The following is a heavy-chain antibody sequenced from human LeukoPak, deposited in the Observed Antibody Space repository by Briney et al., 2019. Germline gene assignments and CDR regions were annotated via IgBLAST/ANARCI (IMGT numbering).Heavy chain of an antibody. D-gene: IGHD5-12*01. CDR3: ATDHKATGAFDI. V-gene: IGHV1-24*01. J-gene: IGHJ3*02. CDR1: GYTLTELS. Sequence: ASVKVSCKVSGYTLTELSTHWVRQAPGKGLEWMGGFDPEDGETIYAQKFQGRVTMTEDTSTDTAYMELSSLRSEDTAVYYCATDHKATGAFDIWGQGTMVTVSS. CDR2: FDPEDGET.